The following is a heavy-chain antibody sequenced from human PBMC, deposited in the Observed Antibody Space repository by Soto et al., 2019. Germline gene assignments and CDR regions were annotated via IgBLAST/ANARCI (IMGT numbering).Heavy chain of an antibody. Sequence: QVQLQESGPGLVKHSGTLSLTCAVSGGSISSSNWWSWVRQPPGKGLEWIGEIYHSGSTNYSPSLKSRVTISVDKSKNQFSLKLSAVTAADTAVYHCARSRYCSGGSCYAGRAFDSWCPGTMVTVSS. CDR3: ARSRYCSGGSCYAGRAFDS. D-gene: IGHD2-15*01. CDR2: IYHSGST. V-gene: IGHV4-4*02. J-gene: IGHJ3*02. CDR1: GGSISSSNW.